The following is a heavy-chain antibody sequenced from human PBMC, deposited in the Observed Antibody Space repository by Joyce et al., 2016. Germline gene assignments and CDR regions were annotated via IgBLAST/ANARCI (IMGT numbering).Heavy chain of an antibody. D-gene: IGHD2-15*01. J-gene: IGHJ3*01. CDR1: GNTFTNYY. Sequence: QVQLVQSGAEVKKPGASVKVSCTASGNTFTNYYIHWVRQAPGQGLEWIGRINPNTGGTISPQKFQGRVTMTRDKSISTAYMELSRRTPDDTAKYYCTKEGYCRGGSCYQTDDAFDVWGQGTLVIVSS. V-gene: IGHV1-2*06. CDR2: INPNTGGT. CDR3: TKEGYCRGGSCYQTDDAFDV.